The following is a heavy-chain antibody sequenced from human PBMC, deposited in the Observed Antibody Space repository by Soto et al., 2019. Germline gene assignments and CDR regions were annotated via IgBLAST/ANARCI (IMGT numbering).Heavy chain of an antibody. V-gene: IGHV4-4*02. CDR1: CGSISSSNW. CDR3: ARMGGYDSKNYYFDY. Sequence: SETLSLTCAVSCGSISSSNWWSWVRQPPGKGLEWIGEIYHSGSTNYNPSLKSRVTISVDKSKNQFSLKLSSVTAADTAVYYCARMGGYDSKNYYFDYWGQGTLVTVSS. D-gene: IGHD5-12*01. J-gene: IGHJ4*02. CDR2: IYHSGST.